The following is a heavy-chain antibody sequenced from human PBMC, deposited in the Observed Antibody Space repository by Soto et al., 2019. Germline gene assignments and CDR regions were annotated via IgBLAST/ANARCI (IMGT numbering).Heavy chain of an antibody. J-gene: IGHJ4*02. CDR2: IYYSGRS. CDR3: ARQRTTVVTQAYFDH. Sequence: PSETLSLTCTVSGGSITSSSYYWGWIRQPPGKGLEWIGGIYYSGRSYYNPSLKSRVTMSVDTSKNQFSLTLNSVTAADAAVYYCARQRTTVVTQAYFDHWGQGTPVTVSS. V-gene: IGHV4-39*01. CDR1: GGSITSSSYY. D-gene: IGHD4-17*01.